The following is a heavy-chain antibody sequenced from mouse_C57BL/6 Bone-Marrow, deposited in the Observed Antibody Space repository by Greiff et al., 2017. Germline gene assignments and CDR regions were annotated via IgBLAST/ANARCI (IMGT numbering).Heavy chain of an antibody. D-gene: IGHD1-1*01. CDR3: TTYATTVAYYFDY. CDR2: IDPENGDT. V-gene: IGHV14-4*01. Sequence: VQLQQSGAELVRPGASVKLSCTASGFNIKDDYMHWVKQRPEQGLEWIGWIDPENGDTEYASKFQGKATITADTSSNTAYLQLSSLTSEDTAVYYCTTYATTVAYYFDYGGQGTTLTVSS. CDR1: GFNIKDDY. J-gene: IGHJ2*01.